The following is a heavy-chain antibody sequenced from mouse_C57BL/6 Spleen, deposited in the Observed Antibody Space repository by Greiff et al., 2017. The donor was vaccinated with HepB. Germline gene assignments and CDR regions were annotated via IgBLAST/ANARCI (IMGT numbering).Heavy chain of an antibody. D-gene: IGHD1-1*01. CDR1: GFSLTSYG. CDR3: ARNYYYGSSWYFDV. CDR2: IWGVGST. Sequence: VKLMESGPGLVAPSQSLSITCTVSGFSLTSYGVDWVRQSPGKGLEWLGVIWGVGSTNYNSALKSRLSISKDNSKSQVFLKMNSLQTDDTAMYYCARNYYYGSSWYFDVWGTGTTVTVSS. V-gene: IGHV2-6*01. J-gene: IGHJ1*03.